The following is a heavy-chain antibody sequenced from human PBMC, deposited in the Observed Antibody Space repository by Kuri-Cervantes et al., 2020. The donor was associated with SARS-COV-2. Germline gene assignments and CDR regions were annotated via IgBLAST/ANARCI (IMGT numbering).Heavy chain of an antibody. CDR2: IRSKAYGGTT. D-gene: IGHD3-22*01. CDR3: ARDRYDSSGYPFDY. CDR1: GFTFGDYA. Sequence: GESLKISCTASGFTFGDYAMSWVRQAPGKGLEWVGFIRSKAYGGTTEYAASVKGRFTISRDDSKSIAYLQMNSLRAEDTAVYYCARDRYDSSGYPFDYWGQGTLVTVSS. V-gene: IGHV3-49*04. J-gene: IGHJ4*02.